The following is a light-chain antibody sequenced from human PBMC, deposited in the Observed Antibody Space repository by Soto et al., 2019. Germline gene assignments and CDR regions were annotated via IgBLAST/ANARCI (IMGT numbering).Light chain of an antibody. CDR3: SSYASGSTLV. J-gene: IGLJ2*01. CDR2: DVS. Sequence: QSALTQPASVSASPGQSITISCTGTSSDVGGYNYVSWYQQHPGKAPKLMIYDVSNRPSGVSNRFSGSKSGNTASLTISGLQAEDEADYYCSSYASGSTLVFGGGTQLTVL. V-gene: IGLV2-14*01. CDR1: SSDVGGYNY.